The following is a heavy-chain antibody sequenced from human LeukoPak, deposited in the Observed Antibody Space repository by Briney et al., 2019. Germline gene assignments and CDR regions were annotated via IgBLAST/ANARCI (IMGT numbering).Heavy chain of an antibody. V-gene: IGHV3-48*03. CDR3: ARREFYDTSGYLFDY. CDR1: GFIFSRYE. J-gene: IGHJ4*02. Sequence: GGSLRLSCVASGFIFSRYEMNWVRQAPGKGLEWHSYIGTSGSIMSYADSVKGRFTISRDNAKNSLYLQMNSLRAEDTAVYYCARREFYDTSGYLFDYWGQGTLVTVSS. CDR2: IGTSGSIM. D-gene: IGHD3-22*01.